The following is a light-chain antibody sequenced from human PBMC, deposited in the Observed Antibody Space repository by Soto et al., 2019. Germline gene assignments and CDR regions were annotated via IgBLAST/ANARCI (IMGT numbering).Light chain of an antibody. CDR2: DAS. V-gene: IGKV3-11*01. J-gene: IGKJ5*01. Sequence: EIVLTQSPATLSLSPGERATLSCRASHSVSSYLLWYQQKPGQAPRLLIYDASNRATGIPARFSGSGSETDFTLTISSLLPEDFAVYYCQQSSNWPPEITFGQGTRLEIK. CDR3: QQSSNWPPEIT. CDR1: HSVSSY.